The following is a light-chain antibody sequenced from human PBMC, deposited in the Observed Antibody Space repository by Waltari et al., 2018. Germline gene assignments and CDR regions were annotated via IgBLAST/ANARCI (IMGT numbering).Light chain of an antibody. Sequence: EIVLTQSPAIVSLSPGERATLSCRASPSASFFLAWSQQKPGQGPRLLTFATSNRATGIPARFSGGGSGTDFTLTISSLEPEDFATYYCQQRYSWPLTFGGGTK. V-gene: IGKV3-11*01. J-gene: IGKJ4*01. CDR3: QQRYSWPLT. CDR1: PSASFF. CDR2: ATS.